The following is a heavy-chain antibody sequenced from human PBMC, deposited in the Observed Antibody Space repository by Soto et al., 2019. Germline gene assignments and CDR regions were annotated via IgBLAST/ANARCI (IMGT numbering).Heavy chain of an antibody. CDR1: GDSFSRYT. J-gene: IGHJ4*02. CDR3: ARGRGLYNSGHSQLDY. Sequence: QVQLVQSGAEVKKPGSSVRVSCRASGDSFSRYTVNWVRQAPRQGLEWMGGIVPRFGTTNLAPTLQGRVTITADQSMSTVYMELSSLRSEDTALYYCARGRGLYNSGHSQLDYWGQGTLVTVSS. D-gene: IGHD1-1*01. CDR2: IVPRFGTT. V-gene: IGHV1-69*01.